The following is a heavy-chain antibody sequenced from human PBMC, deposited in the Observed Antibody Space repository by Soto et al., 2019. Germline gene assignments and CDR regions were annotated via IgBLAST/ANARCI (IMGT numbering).Heavy chain of an antibody. V-gene: IGHV4-39*01. Sequence: SETLSLTCTVSGASISRSSYYWGWIRQPPGKELEWIGIIYYNWSSYYNPSLKSRVTMSADSSKNQFSLKLSSVTAADTAVYYCARGQMGIAVAGTPYYYYGMDVWGQGTTVTVSS. CDR2: IYYNWSS. CDR1: GASISRSSYY. D-gene: IGHD6-19*01. CDR3: ARGQMGIAVAGTPYYYYGMDV. J-gene: IGHJ6*02.